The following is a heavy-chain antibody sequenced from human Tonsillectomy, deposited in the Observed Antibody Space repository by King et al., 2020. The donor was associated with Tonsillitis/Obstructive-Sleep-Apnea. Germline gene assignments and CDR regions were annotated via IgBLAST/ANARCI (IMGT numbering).Heavy chain of an antibody. D-gene: IGHD3-3*01. CDR3: TRAGNYDFWSGPYYMDV. Sequence: VQLVESGGGLVKPGRSLRLSCIVSGISFGDYAISWFRQAPGKGLEWVGFIRSKAYGGTTEYAASLKGRFTISRDDSKSIAYLQMKSLKTEDTAVYYCTRAGNYDFWSGPYYMDVWGKGTTVTVSS. V-gene: IGHV3-49*05. J-gene: IGHJ6*03. CDR1: GISFGDYA. CDR2: IRSKAYGGTT.